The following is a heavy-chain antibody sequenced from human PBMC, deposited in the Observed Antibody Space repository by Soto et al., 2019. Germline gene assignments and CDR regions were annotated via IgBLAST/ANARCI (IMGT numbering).Heavy chain of an antibody. CDR2: IKQDGSEK. J-gene: IGHJ6*02. Sequence: GGSLRLSCAVSGFTFSSYWMSWVRQAPGKGLEWVANIKQDGSEKYYVDSVKGRFTISRDNAKNSLYLQMNSLRAEDTAVYYCARDRDCSSTSCYHPRYYYYGMDVWGQGTTVTASS. V-gene: IGHV3-7*01. CDR1: GFTFSSYW. D-gene: IGHD2-2*01. CDR3: ARDRDCSSTSCYHPRYYYYGMDV.